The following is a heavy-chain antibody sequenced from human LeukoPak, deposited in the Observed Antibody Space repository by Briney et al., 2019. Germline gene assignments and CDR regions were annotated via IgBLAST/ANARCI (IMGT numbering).Heavy chain of an antibody. CDR1: GGPITNHY. D-gene: IGHD6-13*01. CDR3: ARGSSSLIDS. Sequence: SETLSLTRTVSGGPITNHYWNWIRQPPGKGLEWIGYSDYTINTNYNPSLKSRVTISVDRSKNEFSLKVRSVTAADTAVYFCARGSSSLIDSWGQGILVTVSS. J-gene: IGHJ4*02. CDR2: SDYTINT. V-gene: IGHV4-59*11.